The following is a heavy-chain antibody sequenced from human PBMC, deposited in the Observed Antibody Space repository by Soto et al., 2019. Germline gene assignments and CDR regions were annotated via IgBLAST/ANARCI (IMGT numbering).Heavy chain of an antibody. Sequence: ASVKVSCKASGYTFTGYYMHWVRQAPGQGLEWMGWINPNSGGTNYAQKFQGWVTMTRDTSISTAYMELSRLRSDDTAVYYCATLNTVSKSIAAAGTDYGMDVWGQGTTVTVSS. CDR2: INPNSGGT. V-gene: IGHV1-2*04. D-gene: IGHD6-13*01. CDR3: ATLNTVSKSIAAAGTDYGMDV. CDR1: GYTFTGYY. J-gene: IGHJ6*02.